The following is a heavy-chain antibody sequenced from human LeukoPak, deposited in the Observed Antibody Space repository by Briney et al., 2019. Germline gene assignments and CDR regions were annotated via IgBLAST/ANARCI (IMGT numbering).Heavy chain of an antibody. D-gene: IGHD2-2*01. Sequence: PSETLSLTCAVYGGSFSGYYWSWIRQPAGKGLEWIGRIYTSGSTNYNPSLKSRVTMSVDTSKNQFSLKLSSVTAADTAVYYCARVDCSSTSCYGIWFDPWGQGTLVTVSS. J-gene: IGHJ5*02. CDR3: ARVDCSSTSCYGIWFDP. CDR1: GGSFSGYY. CDR2: IYTSGST. V-gene: IGHV4-59*10.